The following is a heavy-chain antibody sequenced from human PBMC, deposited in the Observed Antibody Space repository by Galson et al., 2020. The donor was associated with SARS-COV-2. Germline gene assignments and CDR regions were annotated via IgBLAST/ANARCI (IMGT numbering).Heavy chain of an antibody. V-gene: IGHV3-15*01. D-gene: IGHD3-16*01. CDR1: GFTFNNAW. CDR2: IKSKTDGGTT. Sequence: GESLKISCAASGFTFNNAWMSWVRQAPGKGLEWVGRIKSKTDGGTTDYTAPVKGRFTISRDDSKNTLYLQMNSLKTEDTAVYYCTTASLGAFDIWGQGTMVTVSS. J-gene: IGHJ3*02. CDR3: TTASLGAFDI.